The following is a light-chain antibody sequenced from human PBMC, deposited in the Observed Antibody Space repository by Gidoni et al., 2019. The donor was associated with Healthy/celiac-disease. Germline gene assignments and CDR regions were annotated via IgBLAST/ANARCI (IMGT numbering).Light chain of an antibody. V-gene: IGKV1-39*01. CDR1: QSISSN. CDR3: QQSYSTPRT. J-gene: IGKJ1*01. CDR2: AAS. Sequence: DLQMTQSPSSLSASVGDRVTITCRASQSISSNLNWYQQKPGTAPKLLIYAASSLQSGVPSRFSGSGSGTDFTLTISSLQPEDFATYYCQQSYSTPRTFGQGTKVEIK.